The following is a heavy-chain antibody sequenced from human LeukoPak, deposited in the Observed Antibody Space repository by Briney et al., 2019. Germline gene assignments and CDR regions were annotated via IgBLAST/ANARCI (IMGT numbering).Heavy chain of an antibody. V-gene: IGHV4-59*01. J-gene: IGHJ4*02. D-gene: IGHD3-9*01. CDR1: GGSISSYY. Sequence: SGTLSLTCTVSGGSISSYYWSWIRQPPGKGLEWIGYIFYCGSTNYIPSLKSRVTISVDTSKNQFSLKLSSVTAADTAVYYCARESYDIFPGDFDYWGQGTLVSVSA. CDR2: IFYCGST. CDR3: ARESYDIFPGDFDY.